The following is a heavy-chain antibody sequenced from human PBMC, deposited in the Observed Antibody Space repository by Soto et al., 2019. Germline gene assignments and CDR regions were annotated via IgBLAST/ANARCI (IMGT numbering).Heavy chain of an antibody. Sequence: GASVKVSCKASGYTFTGYYMHWVRQAPGQGLEWMGWINPNSGGTNYAQKFQGWVTITRDMSTSTAYMELSSLRAEDTAVYYCARDRVESGYPEYFQHWGQGTLVTVSS. CDR1: GYTFTGYY. J-gene: IGHJ1*01. CDR2: INPNSGGT. CDR3: ARDRVESGYPEYFQH. V-gene: IGHV1-2*04. D-gene: IGHD3-22*01.